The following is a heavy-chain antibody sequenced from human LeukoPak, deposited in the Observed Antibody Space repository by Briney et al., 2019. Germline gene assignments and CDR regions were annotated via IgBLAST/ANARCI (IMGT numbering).Heavy chain of an antibody. CDR3: ARDGALDY. D-gene: IGHD3-16*01. V-gene: IGHV1-2*02. Sequence: ASVKVSCKASGCTFSGYDINWVRQVPGQGLEWMGWIIPNFGAANYAQNFQGRVTITRDTSISTAYMEVSRLISDDTAVYYCARDGALDYWGQGTLVIVSS. J-gene: IGHJ4*02. CDR2: IIPNFGAA. CDR1: GCTFSGYD.